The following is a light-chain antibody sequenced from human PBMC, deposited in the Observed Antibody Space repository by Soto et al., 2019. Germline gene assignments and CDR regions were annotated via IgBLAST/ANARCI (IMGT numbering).Light chain of an antibody. J-gene: IGKJ1*01. Sequence: EIVLTQSPGTLSLSPGERATLSCRASQSVSSSYLAWYQQKPGQAPRLLIYGASTRATGIPDRFSGSGSGTEFTLTISSLQSEDFAVYYCQQYDVWRTFGQGTKVDIK. V-gene: IGKV3-20*01. CDR1: QSVSSSY. CDR2: GAS. CDR3: QQYDVWRT.